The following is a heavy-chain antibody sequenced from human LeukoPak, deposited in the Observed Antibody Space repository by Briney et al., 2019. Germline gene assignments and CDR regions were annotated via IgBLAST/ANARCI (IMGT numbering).Heavy chain of an antibody. CDR1: GGSISSYY. V-gene: IGHV4-59*06. J-gene: IGHJ4*02. D-gene: IGHD3-10*01. Sequence: SETLSLTCTVSGGSISSYYWSWIRQPPEQGLEWIGYIYHGGAAYYNPSLKSRLRMSVDTSENRFSLHLNSVTAADTAVYYCARDGDYQASGSVFFDFWGQGILVTVSS. CDR2: IYHGGAA. CDR3: ARDGDYQASGSVFFDF.